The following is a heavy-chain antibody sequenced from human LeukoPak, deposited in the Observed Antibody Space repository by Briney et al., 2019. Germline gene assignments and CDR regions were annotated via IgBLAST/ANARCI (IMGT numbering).Heavy chain of an antibody. V-gene: IGHV3-53*01. D-gene: IGHD3-22*01. CDR1: GFTSSSTY. Sequence: GGSLRLSCAASGFTSSSTYMSWVRQAPGKGLVCVSVIYSGGDTFYADSVKGRFTISRDNFNNTLYLQMTSLRAEDTAVYYCARGPYHYDRSGFFDYWGQGTLVTVSS. CDR3: ARGPYHYDRSGFFDY. CDR2: IYSGGDT. J-gene: IGHJ4*02.